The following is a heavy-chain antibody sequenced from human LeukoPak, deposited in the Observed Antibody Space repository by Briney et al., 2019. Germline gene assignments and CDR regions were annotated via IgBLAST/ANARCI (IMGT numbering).Heavy chain of an antibody. D-gene: IGHD3-16*02. J-gene: IGHJ4*02. Sequence: ETLSLTCTVSGGSISSYYWSWIRQPPGKGLEWIGYIYYSGSTNYNPSLKSRVTISVDTSKNQLSLKLSSVTAADTAVYYCAGRRRYGGYIDYWGQGTLVTVSS. CDR2: IYYSGST. CDR1: GGSISSYY. V-gene: IGHV4-59*01. CDR3: AGRRRYGGYIDY.